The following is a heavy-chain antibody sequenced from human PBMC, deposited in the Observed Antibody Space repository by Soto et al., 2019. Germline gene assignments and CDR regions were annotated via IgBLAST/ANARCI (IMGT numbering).Heavy chain of an antibody. D-gene: IGHD2-21*01. CDR1: GFSFSSYG. V-gene: IGHV3-33*06. CDR2: IWYDGSNE. CDR3: AKDRGGGAVVPDY. J-gene: IGHJ4*02. Sequence: QVQLVESGGGVVQPGRSLRLSCAASGFSFSSYGIHWVRQAPGKGLEWVAVIWYDGSNEYYADSVKGRFSISRDNSKRTVYLQMNSRRAEDTAVYYRAKDRGGGAVVPDYWGQGTLVTVSS.